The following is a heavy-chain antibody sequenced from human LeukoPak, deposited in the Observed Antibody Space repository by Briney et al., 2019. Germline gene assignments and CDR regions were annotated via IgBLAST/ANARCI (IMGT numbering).Heavy chain of an antibody. V-gene: IGHV3-30*03. Sequence: GGSLRLSCVASGFLFSAYGMHWVRQAPGKGLEWVAVISYDGSETYYADSMKGRFTISRDNSENTLYVEMTRLRAGDTAVYFCARGSGTFYLDFWGQGTLVTVSS. J-gene: IGHJ4*02. CDR1: GFLFSAYG. CDR3: ARGSGTFYLDF. CDR2: ISYDGSET. D-gene: IGHD3-10*01.